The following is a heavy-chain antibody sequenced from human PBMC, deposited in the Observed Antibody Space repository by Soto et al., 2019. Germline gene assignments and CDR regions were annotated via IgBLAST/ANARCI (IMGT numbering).Heavy chain of an antibody. J-gene: IGHJ4*02. Sequence: PSETLSLTCFVSGGSISGYFWSWIRQPPGKGLEWIAFMYDTGSTNYNPSLKSRVSTSVDTSKNQFSLKLNSVTTADTAVYYCARGWSSSWPYWGQGXLVTVSS. CDR1: GGSISGYF. V-gene: IGHV4-59*01. CDR2: MYDTGST. D-gene: IGHD6-13*01. CDR3: ARGWSSSWPY.